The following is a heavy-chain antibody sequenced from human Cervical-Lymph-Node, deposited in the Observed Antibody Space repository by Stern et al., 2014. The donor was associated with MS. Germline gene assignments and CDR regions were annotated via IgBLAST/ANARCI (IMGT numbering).Heavy chain of an antibody. V-gene: IGHV1-2*02. J-gene: IGHJ6*02. CDR3: ARDQRGITIFGVVTDYYYLGMDV. Sequence: QVQLVQSGAEVKKPGASVKVSCKTSGYIFTGYYIPWVRQAPGQGLEWMAWINPNTGGTKYAQKFQGRVTMSRDTSISTAYVELSSLTSDDTAVYCCARDQRGITIFGVVTDYYYLGMDVWGQGTTVTVSS. CDR2: INPNTGGT. D-gene: IGHD3-3*01. CDR1: GYIFTGYY.